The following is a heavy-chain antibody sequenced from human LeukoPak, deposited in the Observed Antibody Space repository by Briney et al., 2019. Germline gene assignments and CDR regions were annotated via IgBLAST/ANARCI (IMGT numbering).Heavy chain of an antibody. Sequence: ASVKVSCKASGYSFTSNYIHWVRQAPGQGLEWMGMIYPRDGSTSYAQKFQGRVTVTRGTSTSTVHMELSGLRSEDTAVYYCARDQVAFDYWGQGTLVTVSS. D-gene: IGHD2-15*01. CDR3: ARDQVAFDY. CDR1: GYSFTSNY. J-gene: IGHJ4*02. V-gene: IGHV1-46*01. CDR2: IYPRDGST.